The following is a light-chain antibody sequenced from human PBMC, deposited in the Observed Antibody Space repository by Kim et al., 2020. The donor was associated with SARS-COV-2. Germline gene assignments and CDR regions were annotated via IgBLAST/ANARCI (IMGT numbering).Light chain of an antibody. Sequence: WSPGERASLSCRASQSVSSIYLAWYQQKPAQAPRLLIYGASSRATGIPDRFSGSGSGTDFTLTISRLEPEDFTVYYCQQYGSSPYTFGQGTKLEI. CDR3: QQYGSSPYT. V-gene: IGKV3-20*01. J-gene: IGKJ2*01. CDR1: QSVSSIY. CDR2: GAS.